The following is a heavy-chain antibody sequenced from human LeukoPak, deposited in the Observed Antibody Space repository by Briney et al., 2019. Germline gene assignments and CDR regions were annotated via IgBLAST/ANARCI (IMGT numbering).Heavy chain of an antibody. CDR3: ARGGVTTIAQYDY. Sequence: PSETLSLTCTVSGGSIISYFWSWIRQPPGKGPEWIGYIFDSGTTNYNPSTNYDPSLKSRVTVSLDTSKNHFSLKLSSVTAADTAVYCARGGVTTIAQYDYWGQGILVTVSS. V-gene: IGHV4-59*01. J-gene: IGHJ4*02. D-gene: IGHD5-12*01. CDR2: IFDSGTTNYNPST. CDR1: GGSIISYF.